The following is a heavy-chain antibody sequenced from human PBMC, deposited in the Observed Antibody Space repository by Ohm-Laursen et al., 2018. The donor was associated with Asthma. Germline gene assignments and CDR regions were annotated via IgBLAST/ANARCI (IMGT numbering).Heavy chain of an antibody. CDR2: IYHSGST. V-gene: IGHV4-4*03. CDR3: ARGNWYFDY. D-gene: IGHD2/OR15-2a*01. CDR1: GGSISSSNW. Sequence: PGTLSLTCGVSGGSISSSNWWSWVRQPPGKGLEWIGEIYHSGSTDYNPSLKSRVTISVDTSKNQFSLKLSSVTAADTAVYYCARGNWYFDYWGQGTLVTVSS. J-gene: IGHJ4*02.